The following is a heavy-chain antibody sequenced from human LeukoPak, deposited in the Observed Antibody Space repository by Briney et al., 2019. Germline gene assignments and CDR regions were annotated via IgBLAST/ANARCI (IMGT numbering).Heavy chain of an antibody. Sequence: PGPSVKVSCKASGYTFISYYIHWVRQAPGQGLEWMGLINPSSGNTPYAQQFQGRVTMTRDTSTSTVYMELSSLRPEDTAVYYCARHSLIGTTPFDYWGQGTLVTVPS. V-gene: IGHV1-46*01. CDR3: ARHSLIGTTPFDY. CDR1: GYTFISYY. D-gene: IGHD1-20*01. CDR2: INPSSGNT. J-gene: IGHJ4*02.